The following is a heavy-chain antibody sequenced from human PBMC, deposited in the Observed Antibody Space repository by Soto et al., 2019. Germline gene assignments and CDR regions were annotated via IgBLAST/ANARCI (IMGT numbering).Heavy chain of an antibody. V-gene: IGHV4-34*01. CDR3: ARQTVATII. Sequence: SETLSLTCAVYGGSFSGYYWSWIRQPPGKGLEWIGEINHSGSTNYNPSLKSRVTISVDTSKNQFSLKLSSVTAADTAVYYCARQTVATIIWGQGTLVTSPQ. J-gene: IGHJ4*02. CDR1: GGSFSGYY. D-gene: IGHD5-12*01. CDR2: INHSGST.